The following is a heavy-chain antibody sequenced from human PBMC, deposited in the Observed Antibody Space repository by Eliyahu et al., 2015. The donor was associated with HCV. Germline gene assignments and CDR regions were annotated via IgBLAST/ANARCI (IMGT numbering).Heavy chain of an antibody. CDR1: GYTFTSYA. D-gene: IGHD3-3*01. CDR2: INAGNGNT. Sequence: QVQLVQSGAEVKKPGASVKVSCKASGYTFTSYAMHWVRQAPGQRLEWMGWINAGNGNTKYSQKFQGRVTITRDTSASTAYMELSSLRSEDTAVYYCAREAEGITIFGVVITGGFDYWGQGTLVTVSS. CDR3: AREAEGITIFGVVITGGFDY. J-gene: IGHJ4*02. V-gene: IGHV1-3*01.